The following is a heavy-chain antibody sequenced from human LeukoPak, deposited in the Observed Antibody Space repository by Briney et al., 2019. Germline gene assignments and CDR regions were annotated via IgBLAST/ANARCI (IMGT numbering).Heavy chain of an antibody. CDR1: GFTFSSYA. V-gene: IGHV3-23*01. Sequence: GGSLRLSCAASGFTFSSYAMSWVRQAPGKGLEWVSAISGSGGSTYYADSVKGRFTISRDNSKNTPYLQMNSLRAEDTAVYYCAKDPGDIVVVPAATIDYWGQGTLVTVSS. CDR2: ISGSGGST. J-gene: IGHJ4*02. CDR3: AKDPGDIVVVPAATIDY. D-gene: IGHD2-2*01.